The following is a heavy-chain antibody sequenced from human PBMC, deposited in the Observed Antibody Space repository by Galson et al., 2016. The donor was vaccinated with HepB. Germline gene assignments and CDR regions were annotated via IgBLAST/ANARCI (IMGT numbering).Heavy chain of an antibody. CDR2: VSYDGGKK. D-gene: IGHD3-10*01. J-gene: IGHJ6*04. CDR3: AKGKRIHTIASGRDV. CDR1: GFTFSTYG. Sequence: SLRLSCAASGFTFSTYGMHWVRQAPGKGLEWVAVVSYDGGKKYYVDSVKGRFTISRDNSKNMLYLQMNSLGAEDSAVYYCAKGKRIHTIASGRDVWGKGTTVIVSS. V-gene: IGHV3-30*18.